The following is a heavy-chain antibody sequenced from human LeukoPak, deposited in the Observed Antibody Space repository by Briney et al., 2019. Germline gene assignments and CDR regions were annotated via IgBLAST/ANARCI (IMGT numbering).Heavy chain of an antibody. CDR3: AKGSKRITMIQYYFDY. V-gene: IGHV3-30*02. J-gene: IGHJ4*02. CDR1: GFTFSSYG. Sequence: HPGGSLRLSCAASGFTFSSYGMHWVRQAPGKGLEWVAFIRYDGSNKYYADSVKGRFTISRDNSKNTLYLQMNSLRAEDTAVYYCAKGSKRITMIQYYFDYWGQGTLVTVSS. D-gene: IGHD3-22*01. CDR2: IRYDGSNK.